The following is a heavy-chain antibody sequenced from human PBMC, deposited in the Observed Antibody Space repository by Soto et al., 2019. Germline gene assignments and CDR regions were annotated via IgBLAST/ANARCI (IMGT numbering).Heavy chain of an antibody. D-gene: IGHD2-2*01. CDR1: GGSFSGYY. CDR2: INHSGST. CDR3: ARVDAKIISLGDYFDY. Sequence: SETLSLTCAVYGGSFSGYYWSWIRQPPRKGLEWIGEINHSGSTNYNPSLKSRVTISVDTSKNQFSLKLSSVTAADTAVYYCARVDAKIISLGDYFDYWGQGTLVTVSS. V-gene: IGHV4-34*01. J-gene: IGHJ4*02.